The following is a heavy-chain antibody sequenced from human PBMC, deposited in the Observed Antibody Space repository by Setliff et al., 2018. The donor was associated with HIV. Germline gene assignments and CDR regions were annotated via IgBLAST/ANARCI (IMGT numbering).Heavy chain of an antibody. Sequence: GASVKVSCKASGYTFASYGISWVRQAPGQGLEWMGWINAYNGNTHYAQKLQGRVTMTTDTSTSTAYMELRSLRSDDTAVYYCARMGSRGGTKKYSYYGMDVWGQGTTVTVSS. CDR1: GYTFASYG. CDR2: INAYNGNT. V-gene: IGHV1-18*01. J-gene: IGHJ6*02. CDR3: ARMGSRGGTKKYSYYGMDV. D-gene: IGHD3-16*01.